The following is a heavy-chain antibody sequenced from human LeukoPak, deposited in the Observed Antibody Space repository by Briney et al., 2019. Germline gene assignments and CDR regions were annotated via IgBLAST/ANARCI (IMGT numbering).Heavy chain of an antibody. CDR3: ARGVLRSFVSDY. V-gene: IGHV3-48*04. J-gene: IGHJ4*02. CDR2: LSTNDRTN. Sequence: PGGSLRLSCTASGFPFSGYSMNWFRQAPGKGPEWVSYLSTNDRTNYYADSVKGRFTISRDNAKNSLYLQMNSLRVEDTAVYYCARGVLRSFVSDYWGQGTLVSVS. CDR1: GFPFSGYS.